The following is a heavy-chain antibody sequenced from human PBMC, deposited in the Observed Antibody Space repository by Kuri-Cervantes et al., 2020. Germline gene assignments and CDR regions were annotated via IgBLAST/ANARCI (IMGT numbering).Heavy chain of an antibody. CDR2: ISWDGGST. Sequence: GESLKISCAASGFTFDDYTMHWVRQAPGKGLEWVSLISWDGGSTYYADSVKGRFTISRDNSKNSLYLQMNGLRTEDTALYYCAKDIRGVRFWNYGMDVWGQGTTVTVSS. J-gene: IGHJ6*02. V-gene: IGHV3-43*01. CDR1: GFTFDDYT. CDR3: AKDIRGVRFWNYGMDV. D-gene: IGHD3-3*01.